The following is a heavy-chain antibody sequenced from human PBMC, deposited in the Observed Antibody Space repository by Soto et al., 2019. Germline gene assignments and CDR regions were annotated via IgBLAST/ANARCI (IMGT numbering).Heavy chain of an antibody. CDR1: GFTFSNYV. D-gene: IGHD3-16*01. Sequence: PGGSLRLSCTVSGFTFSNYVMSWVRQAPGKGLEWVSDISGSGDNAYYADSVKGRFTNSRDNSKNTLYLQMNSLRAGDTAVYYCARQSRGGITDYWGQGTLVTVSS. CDR3: ARQSRGGITDY. V-gene: IGHV3-23*01. CDR2: ISGSGDNA. J-gene: IGHJ4*02.